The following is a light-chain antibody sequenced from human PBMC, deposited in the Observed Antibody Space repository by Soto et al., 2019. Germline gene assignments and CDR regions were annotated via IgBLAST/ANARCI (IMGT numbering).Light chain of an antibody. CDR2: DAS. CDR1: ESVSAN. J-gene: IGKJ2*01. CDR3: QQSNKWPYT. V-gene: IGKV3-15*01. Sequence: EIVMTQSPATLSVSPGERATLSCRASESVSANLAWYQQKPGQAPRLLIYDASTRATGIPARFSGSGSGTDCTITIGSLQSEDCEVYDCQQSNKWPYTFGQGTKVDIK.